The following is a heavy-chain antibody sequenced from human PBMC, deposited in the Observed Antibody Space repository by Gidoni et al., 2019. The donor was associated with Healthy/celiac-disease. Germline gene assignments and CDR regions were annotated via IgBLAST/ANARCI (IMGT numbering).Heavy chain of an antibody. J-gene: IGHJ6*03. D-gene: IGHD1-26*01. CDR3: ARGGGRFYYYMDV. CDR2: RKQDGREK. CDR1: GFTFSSDW. V-gene: IGHV3-7*01. Sequence: EVQLVESGGGLVQPGGSLRLSCAASGFTFSSDWMSWGRQAPGKGLEWVANRKQDGREKYYVDSVKGRFTISRDNAKNSLYLQMNSLRAEDTAVYYCARGGGRFYYYMDVWGKGTTVTVSS.